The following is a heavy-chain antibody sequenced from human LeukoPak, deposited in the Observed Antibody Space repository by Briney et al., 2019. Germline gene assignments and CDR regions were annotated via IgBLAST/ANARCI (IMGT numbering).Heavy chain of an antibody. Sequence: PSETLSLTCTVSGGSISSSSYYWGWIRQPPGKGLEWIVSIYYSGSTYYNPSLTSRVTISVDTSKNQFSLKLSSVTAADTAVYYCARHTVFGVVRPSYYYYGMDVWGQGTTVTVSS. J-gene: IGHJ6*02. CDR3: ARHTVFGVVRPSYYYYGMDV. CDR1: GGSISSSSYY. V-gene: IGHV4-39*01. CDR2: IYYSGST. D-gene: IGHD3-3*01.